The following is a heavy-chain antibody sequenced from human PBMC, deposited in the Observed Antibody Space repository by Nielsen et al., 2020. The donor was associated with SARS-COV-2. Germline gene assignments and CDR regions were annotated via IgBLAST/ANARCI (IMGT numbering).Heavy chain of an antibody. V-gene: IGHV3-9*01. J-gene: IGHJ4*02. CDR1: GFTFDDYA. CDR2: ISWNSGSI. CDR3: ARGRRDGYSPDY. D-gene: IGHD5-24*01. Sequence: SLKISCAASGFTFDDYAMHWVRQAPGKGLEWVSGISWNSGSIGYADSVKGRFTISRDNAKNSLYLQMNSLRAEDTAVYYCARGRRDGYSPDYWGQGTLVTVSS.